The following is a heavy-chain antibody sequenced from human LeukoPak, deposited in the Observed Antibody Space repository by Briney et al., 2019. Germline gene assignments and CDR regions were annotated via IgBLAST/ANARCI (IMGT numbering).Heavy chain of an antibody. CDR1: GFRFDDYA. V-gene: IGHV3-9*01. J-gene: IGHJ6*03. CDR2: ISWNSGSR. Sequence: PGRSLRLSCAASGFRFDDYAMHWVRQVPGKGLEWVAGISWNSGSRVYAASVKGRFTISRDSAKNSLFLQMDSLRPGDTALYYCAKDLRRSSYYDDYMDVWGKGTMVTVAS. D-gene: IGHD3-16*01. CDR3: AKDLRRSSYYDDYMDV.